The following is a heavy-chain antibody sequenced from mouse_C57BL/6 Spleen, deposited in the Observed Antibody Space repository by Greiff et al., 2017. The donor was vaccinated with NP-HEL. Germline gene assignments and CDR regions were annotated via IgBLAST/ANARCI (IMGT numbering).Heavy chain of an antibody. CDR1: GYSITSGYY. J-gene: IGHJ3*01. CDR2: ISYDGSN. D-gene: IGHD1-1*01. CDR3: ARDRVAEGIWFAY. V-gene: IGHV3-6*01. Sequence: EVKLQESGPGLVKPSQSLSLTCSVTGYSITSGYYWNWIRQFPGNKVEWMGYISYDGSNNYNPSLKNRISITRDTSKNQFFLKLNSVTTEDTATYYCARDRVAEGIWFAYWGQGTLVTVSA.